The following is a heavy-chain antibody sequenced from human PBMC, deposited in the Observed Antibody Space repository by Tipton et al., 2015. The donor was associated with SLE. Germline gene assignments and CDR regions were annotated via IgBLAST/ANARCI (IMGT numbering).Heavy chain of an antibody. V-gene: IGHV4-59*12. Sequence: TLSLTCTVSGDSISSYHWSWIRQSPGKGLEWIGHIYHSGSTNYNPSLKSRVTISVETSKNQFSLKLSSVTAADTAVYYCASYYDFWSGRRWFDPWGQGTLVTVSS. CDR3: ASYYDFWSGRRWFDP. CDR2: IYHSGST. CDR1: GDSISSYH. J-gene: IGHJ5*02. D-gene: IGHD3-3*01.